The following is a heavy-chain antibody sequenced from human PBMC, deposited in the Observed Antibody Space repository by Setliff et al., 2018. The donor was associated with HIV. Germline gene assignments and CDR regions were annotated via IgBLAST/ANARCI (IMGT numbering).Heavy chain of an antibody. D-gene: IGHD5-12*01. CDR1: GPSINIHY. CDR3: ARQPLYNDYDWRSYYFDY. V-gene: IGHV4-59*11. J-gene: IGHJ4*02. Sequence: PSETLSLTYTVSGPSINIHYWSWIRQSPGKGLEWIGYIYSTGSTNYNPSLQSRVTISMVASRNQFSLKVTSVTAADTAVYYCARQPLYNDYDWRSYYFDYWGQGSLVTVSS. CDR2: IYSTGST.